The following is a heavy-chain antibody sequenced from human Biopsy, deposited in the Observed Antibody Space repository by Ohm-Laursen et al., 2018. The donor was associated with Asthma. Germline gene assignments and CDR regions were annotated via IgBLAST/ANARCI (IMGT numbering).Heavy chain of an antibody. CDR3: LRDTLGYYFDI. D-gene: IGHD6-13*01. CDR1: GTHFGSYN. Sequence: SLRLSCAASGTHFGSYNMHWARQAPGKGLEWVAVITFDGSTQHYGDSVEGRFTISRDNSKNMLFLQMNSLRAEDTAVYYCLRDTLGYYFDIWGQGTQVTVSS. V-gene: IGHV3-30-3*01. J-gene: IGHJ4*02. CDR2: ITFDGSTQ.